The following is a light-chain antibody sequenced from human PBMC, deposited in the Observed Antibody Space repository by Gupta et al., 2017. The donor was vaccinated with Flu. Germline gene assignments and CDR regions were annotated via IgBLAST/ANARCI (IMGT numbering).Light chain of an antibody. J-gene: IGKJ4*01. CDR1: QTIKTY. V-gene: IGKV1-39*01. CDR2: DTF. CDR3: QQSNIIPRT. Sequence: DIQMTQSPSSLSASVGDRVTITCRATQTIKTYLNWYQHKPGKTPRLLIHDTFNLQSGVPSRFSGSGSGKDFTLTITKLQPEDFATYYCQQSNIIPRTFGQGTKVEIK.